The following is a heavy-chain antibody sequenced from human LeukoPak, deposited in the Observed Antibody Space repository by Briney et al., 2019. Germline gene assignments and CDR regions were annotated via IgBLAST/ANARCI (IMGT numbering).Heavy chain of an antibody. J-gene: IGHJ1*01. CDR3: ASYIVVVPAATGVAEYFQH. V-gene: IGHV4-39*01. CDR1: GGSISSSSYY. CDR2: IYYSGST. Sequence: ASETLSLTCTVSGGSISSSSYYWGWIRQPPGKGLEWIGSIYYSGSTYYNPSLKSRVTISVDTSKNQFSLKLSSVTAADTAVYYCASYIVVVPAATGVAEYFQHWGQGTLVTVSS. D-gene: IGHD2-2*01.